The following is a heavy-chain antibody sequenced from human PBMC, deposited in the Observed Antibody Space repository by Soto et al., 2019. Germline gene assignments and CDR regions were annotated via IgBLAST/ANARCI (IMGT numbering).Heavy chain of an antibody. V-gene: IGHV1-2*02. J-gene: IGHJ4*02. D-gene: IGHD3-16*01. CDR3: ARDFGEKSNEVSYTFHH. CDR2: INPNSDGT. Sequence: ASVKVSCKASGYTFTDYYMHWVRQAPGQGLEWMGWINPNSDGTNYARKFQGRVAMTRDTSISTAYMELSRLRSDDTAVYYCARDFGEKSNEVSYTFHHWGQGTLVTVSS. CDR1: GYTFTDYY.